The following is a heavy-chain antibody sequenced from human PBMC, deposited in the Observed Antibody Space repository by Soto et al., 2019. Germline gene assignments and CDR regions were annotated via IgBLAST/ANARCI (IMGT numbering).Heavy chain of an antibody. CDR1: GGTFSSYA. J-gene: IGHJ6*02. CDR3: ARQGIGWNCRSTSCYRRDNYYYYGMDV. CDR2: IIPIFGTA. Sequence: QVQLVQSGAEVKKPGSSVKVSCKASGGTFSSYAISWVRQAPGQGLEWMGGIIPIFGTANYAQKFQGRVTITADESTSKAYMELSSLRSEDTAVYYCARQGIGWNCRSTSCYRRDNYYYYGMDVWGQGTTVTVSS. D-gene: IGHD2-2*01. V-gene: IGHV1-69*01.